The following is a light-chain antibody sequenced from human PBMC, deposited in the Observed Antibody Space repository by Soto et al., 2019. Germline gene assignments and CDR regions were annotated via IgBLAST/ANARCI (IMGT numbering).Light chain of an antibody. Sequence: QSALTQPPSASGSPGQSVTISCTGTSSDVGGYNYVSWYQQHPGTAPKLMIYEVSRRAPGVPDRFSGSKSGNTASLTVSGLQAEDEADYFCSSYAGSNTYVFGTGTQLTVL. J-gene: IGLJ1*01. CDR2: EVS. V-gene: IGLV2-8*01. CDR1: SSDVGGYNY. CDR3: SSYAGSNTYV.